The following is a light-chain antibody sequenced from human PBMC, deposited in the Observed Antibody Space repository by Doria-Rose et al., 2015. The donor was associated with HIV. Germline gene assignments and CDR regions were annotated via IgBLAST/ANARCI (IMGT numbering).Light chain of an antibody. V-gene: IGKV1-8*01. CDR2: AAS. J-gene: IGKJ1*01. CDR3: QQYYSYPPT. CDR1: QDISNY. Sequence: TQSPSSLSASTGDRVTITCRASQDISNYLAWYQQKPGEAPKLLIYAASTLQSGVPSRFSGSGSGTDFTLTISYLQSEDFATYYCQQYYSYPPTFGQGTEVEVK.